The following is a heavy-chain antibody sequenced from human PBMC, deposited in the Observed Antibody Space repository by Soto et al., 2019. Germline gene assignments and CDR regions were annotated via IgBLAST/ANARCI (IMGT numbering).Heavy chain of an antibody. CDR3: ATRASPPDLEGQFYPYYYYYGLDV. D-gene: IGHD1-1*01. V-gene: IGHV2-5*02. J-gene: IGHJ6*02. CDR2: LIWDDDK. Sequence: QITLKETGPTLVKPPQPLTLTCTFSVFPRSTGGVGVGWILQPPGTTLEWLALLIWDDDKRHSPSLKTRRPITKDPSKNQVVLILTNMDPVDTATYYCATRASPPDLEGQFYPYYYYYGLDVWGQGTTATVSS. CDR1: VFPRSTGGVG.